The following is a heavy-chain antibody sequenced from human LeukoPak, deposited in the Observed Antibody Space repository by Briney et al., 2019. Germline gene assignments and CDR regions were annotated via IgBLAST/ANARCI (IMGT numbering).Heavy chain of an antibody. CDR3: ARIYYYDSSGPFDY. Sequence: SETLSLTCTVSGGSISSSTYYWGWIRQPPGKGLEWIGSIYHSGSTYYNPSLKSRVTISVDTSKNQFSLKLSSVTAADTAVYYCARIYYYDSSGPFDYWGQGTLVTVSS. J-gene: IGHJ4*02. D-gene: IGHD3-22*01. CDR2: IYHSGST. CDR1: GGSISSSTYY. V-gene: IGHV4-39*01.